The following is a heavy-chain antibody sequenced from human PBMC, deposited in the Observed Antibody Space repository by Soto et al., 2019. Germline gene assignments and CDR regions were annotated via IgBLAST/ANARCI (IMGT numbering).Heavy chain of an antibody. D-gene: IGHD1-1*01. Sequence: VGSLRLSCATSRFTFSDEWMHWVRQVPGKGLVWVSRINKDGSYKNYADFVEGRFTISRDDAKSELYLHMDRLRAEDTAVYYCARGGLEPFDYLGQGALVTVSS. CDR1: RFTFSDEW. J-gene: IGHJ4*02. CDR3: ARGGLEPFDY. CDR2: INKDGSYK. V-gene: IGHV3-74*01.